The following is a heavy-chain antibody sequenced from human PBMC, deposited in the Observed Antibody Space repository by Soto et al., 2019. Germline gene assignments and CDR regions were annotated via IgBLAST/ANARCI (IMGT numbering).Heavy chain of an antibody. CDR1: VFTFSRHP. Sequence: GVPLRRSCPASVFTFSRHPMMWVRLAPDNGLEWVSAISGSGGSTYDADSVKGRFTISIDNSKNTLYLQMNSLRAEDTDVYYCAKSPFSIVAAGHAFAICGEGTMVTVS. V-gene: IGHV3-23*01. J-gene: IGHJ3*02. CDR3: AKSPFSIVAAGHAFAI. CDR2: ISGSGGST. D-gene: IGHD6-13*01.